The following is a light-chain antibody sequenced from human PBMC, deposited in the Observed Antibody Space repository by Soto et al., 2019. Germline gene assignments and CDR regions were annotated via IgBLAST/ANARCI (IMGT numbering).Light chain of an antibody. CDR2: AAS. J-gene: IGKJ3*01. Sequence: DIQLTQSPSFLSASVGDRVTITCRASQGISSYLAWYQQKPGKAPELLIYAASTLQSGVPSRFSGSGSGTEFTLTISSLQPEDFATYYCQQVNSYPFTFGPGTKVDIK. CDR1: QGISSY. CDR3: QQVNSYPFT. V-gene: IGKV1-9*01.